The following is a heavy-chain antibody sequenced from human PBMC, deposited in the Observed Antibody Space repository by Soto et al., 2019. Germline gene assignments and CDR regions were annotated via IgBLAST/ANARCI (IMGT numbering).Heavy chain of an antibody. CDR1: GGTFSSYA. Sequence: SVKVSCKASGGTFSSYAISWVRQAPGQGLEWMGGIIPIFGTANYAQKFQGRVTITADESTSTAYMELSSLRSEDTAVYYCARDPISYHYDSSGYWGVRGQGTMVTVSS. CDR3: ARDPISYHYDSSGYWGV. V-gene: IGHV1-69*13. D-gene: IGHD3-22*01. CDR2: IIPIFGTA. J-gene: IGHJ3*01.